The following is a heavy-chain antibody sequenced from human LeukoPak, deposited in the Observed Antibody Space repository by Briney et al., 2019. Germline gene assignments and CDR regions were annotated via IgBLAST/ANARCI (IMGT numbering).Heavy chain of an antibody. CDR2: ISYDGRNK. Sequence: GKSLRLSCAASGFTFNNYGMHWVRQAPGKGLEWVAVISYDGRNKHYPDSVKGRFTISRDISTDTLWLQMDSLRAEDTAVYYCAKEGSYGDYFDYWGQGTLVTVSS. J-gene: IGHJ4*02. V-gene: IGHV3-30*18. CDR1: GFTFNNYG. CDR3: AKEGSYGDYFDY. D-gene: IGHD4-17*01.